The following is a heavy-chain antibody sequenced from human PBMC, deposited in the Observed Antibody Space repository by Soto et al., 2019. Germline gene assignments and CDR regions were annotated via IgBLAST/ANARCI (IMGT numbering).Heavy chain of an antibody. CDR2: SSATGSGR. Sequence: EVQLLESGGGLVQPGGSLTLSCAASGFTFSSYGMTWVRQAPGKGLEWVSFSSATGSGRYYADSVKGRFTISRDNSKNPLYLQMSSLRADDSSVYYCAKDRRAGGNYGFYSDFWCQGSLVRVSS. D-gene: IGHD1-7*01. CDR3: AKDRRAGGNYGFYSDF. J-gene: IGHJ4*02. V-gene: IGHV3-23*01. CDR1: GFTFSSYG.